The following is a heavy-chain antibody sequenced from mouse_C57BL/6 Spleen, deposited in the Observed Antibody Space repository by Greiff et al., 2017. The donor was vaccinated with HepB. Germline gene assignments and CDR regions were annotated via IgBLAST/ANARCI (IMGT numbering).Heavy chain of an antibody. CDR1: GYAFSSSW. CDR2: IYPGDGDT. D-gene: IGHD1-1*01. V-gene: IGHV1-82*01. J-gene: IGHJ1*03. CDR3: ARSSDYYGSSYWYFDV. Sequence: VQLQQSGPELVKPGASVKISCKASGYAFSSSWMNWVKQRPGKGLEWIGRIYPGDGDTNYNGKLKGKATLTADKSSSTAYMQLNSLTSEDSAVYFCARSSDYYGSSYWYFDVWGTGTTVTVSS.